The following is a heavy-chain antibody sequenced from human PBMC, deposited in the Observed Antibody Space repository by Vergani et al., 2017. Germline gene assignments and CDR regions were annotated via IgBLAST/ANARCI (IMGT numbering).Heavy chain of an antibody. CDR1: GFTLSSYG. J-gene: IGHJ6*03. D-gene: IGHD4-17*01. CDR2: ISYDGSNK. CDR3: AKDVTTEVYHMDV. V-gene: IGHV3-30*18. Sequence: QVQLVESGGGVVQPGRSLRLSCAASGFTLSSYGIHWVRQAPGKGLEWVAVISYDGSNKDYADSVKGRFIISRDKSKNTLYLQMNSLRGEDTAVYYCAKDVTTEVYHMDVWGKGTTVTVSS.